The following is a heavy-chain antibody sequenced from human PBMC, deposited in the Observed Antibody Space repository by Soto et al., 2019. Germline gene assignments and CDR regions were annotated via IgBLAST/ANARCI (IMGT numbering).Heavy chain of an antibody. Sequence: QVQLQQWGAGLLKPSETLSLTCAVYGGSFSGYYWSWIRQPPGKGLEWIGEINHSGSTNYNPSLKSRATISVDTSKNQFSLKLSSVTAADTAVYYCARGRRPSSGYSGYGMDVWGQGTTVTVSS. CDR1: GGSFSGYY. J-gene: IGHJ6*02. CDR3: ARGRRPSSGYSGYGMDV. CDR2: INHSGST. D-gene: IGHD3-22*01. V-gene: IGHV4-34*01.